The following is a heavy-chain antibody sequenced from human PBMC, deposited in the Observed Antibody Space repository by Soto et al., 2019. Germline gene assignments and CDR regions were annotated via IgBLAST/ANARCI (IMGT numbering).Heavy chain of an antibody. D-gene: IGHD3-10*01. CDR2: ISTGSSFT. Sequence: QVQLVESGGGLVKPGGTLRLSCAASGFTFSDYYMSWIRQAPGKGLEWVSYISTGSSFTNYAASVKGRFTISRDNAKKSLYLQMNSLRAEETAVYYCARDAGSGSYLGYWGQGTLVTVSS. CDR3: ARDAGSGSYLGY. V-gene: IGHV3-11*06. CDR1: GFTFSDYY. J-gene: IGHJ4*02.